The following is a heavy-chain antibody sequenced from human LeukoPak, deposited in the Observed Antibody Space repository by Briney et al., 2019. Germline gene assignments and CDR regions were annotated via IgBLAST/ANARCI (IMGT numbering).Heavy chain of an antibody. D-gene: IGHD5-12*01. CDR2: IYYSGST. Sequence: PSETLSLTCTVSGGSISSGGYYWSWIRQHPGKGLEWIGYIYYSGSTYYNPSLKSRVTISVDTSKNQFSLKLSSVTAADTAVYYCARGGFYYYGMDVWGQGTTVTVSS. CDR3: ARGGFYYYGMDV. CDR1: GGSISSGGYY. V-gene: IGHV4-31*03. J-gene: IGHJ6*02.